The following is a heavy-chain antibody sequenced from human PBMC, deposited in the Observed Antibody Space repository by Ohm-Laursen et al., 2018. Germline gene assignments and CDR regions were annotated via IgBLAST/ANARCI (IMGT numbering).Heavy chain of an antibody. Sequence: SLRLSCTASGFIVSSNYMSWVRQAPGKGLELVARSRDKANSYTTAYVASVKGRFSISRDDSENSLYLQMNSLKTEDTAVYYCARTRNFQPYDVWGQGTMVIVSS. CDR2: SRDKANSYTT. J-gene: IGHJ3*01. CDR1: GFIVSSNY. D-gene: IGHD2/OR15-2a*01. CDR3: ARTRNFQPYDV. V-gene: IGHV3-72*01.